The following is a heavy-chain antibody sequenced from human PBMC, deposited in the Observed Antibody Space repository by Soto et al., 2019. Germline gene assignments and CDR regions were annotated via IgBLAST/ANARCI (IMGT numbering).Heavy chain of an antibody. D-gene: IGHD6-19*01. CDR2: SNTDGDSR. Sequence: PGGSLRLSCVASGFTLSNYLMHWVRQAPGKGLVWVSRSNTDGDSRHYADSVQGRFTISRDNAKNTLFLEMSSLRAEDTAVYYCAKGQWLVTAWGQGTLVTVSS. J-gene: IGHJ4*02. CDR1: GFTLSNYL. V-gene: IGHV3-74*01. CDR3: AKGQWLVTA.